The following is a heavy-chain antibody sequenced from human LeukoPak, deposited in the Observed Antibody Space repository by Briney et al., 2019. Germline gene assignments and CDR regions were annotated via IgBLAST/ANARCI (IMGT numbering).Heavy chain of an antibody. CDR3: AKDIGYYGSGSYYNSALDY. CDR1: GFTFDDYA. J-gene: IGHJ4*02. CDR2: ISWNSGSI. V-gene: IGHV3-9*01. D-gene: IGHD3-10*01. Sequence: GGSLRLSCAASGFTFDDYAMHWVRQAPGKGLEWVSGISWNSGSIGYADSVKGRFTISRDNAKNSLYLQMNSLRAEDTALYYCAKDIGYYGSGSYYNSALDYWGQGTLVTVSS.